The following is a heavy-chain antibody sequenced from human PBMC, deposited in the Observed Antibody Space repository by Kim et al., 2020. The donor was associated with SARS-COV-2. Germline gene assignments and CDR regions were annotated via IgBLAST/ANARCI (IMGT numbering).Heavy chain of an antibody. V-gene: IGHV3-33*06. J-gene: IGHJ4*02. D-gene: IGHD6-13*01. CDR2: IWYDGSNK. CDR3: AKFQQLESPFDY. Sequence: GGSLRLSCAASGFTFSSYGMHWVRQAPGKGLEWVAVIWYDGSNKYYADSVKGRFTISRDNSKNTLYLQMNSLRAEDTAVYYCAKFQQLESPFDYWGQGTLVTVSS. CDR1: GFTFSSYG.